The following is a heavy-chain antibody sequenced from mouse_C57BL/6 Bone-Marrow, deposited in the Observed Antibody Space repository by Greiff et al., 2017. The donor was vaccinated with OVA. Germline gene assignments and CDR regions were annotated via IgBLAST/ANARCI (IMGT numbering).Heavy chain of an antibody. V-gene: IGHV5-6*02. CDR3: ARRAYYDYDRWYFDV. CDR2: ISSGGSYT. J-gene: IGHJ1*03. CDR1: GFTFSSYG. D-gene: IGHD2-4*01. Sequence: EVKLMESGGDLVKPGGSLKLSCAASGFTFSSYGMSWVRQTPDKRLEWVATISSGGSYTYYPASVKGRFTISRDNAKNTLYLQMSSLKSEDTAMYYCARRAYYDYDRWYFDVWGTGTTVTVSS.